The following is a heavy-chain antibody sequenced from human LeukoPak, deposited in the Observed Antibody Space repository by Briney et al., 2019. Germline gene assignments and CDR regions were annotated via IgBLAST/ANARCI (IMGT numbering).Heavy chain of an antibody. CDR2: NYYSGST. CDR1: GGSISSSSYY. V-gene: IGHV4-39*07. J-gene: IGHJ6*03. Sequence: SETLSLTCSVSGGSISSSSYYWGWIRQPPGKGLEWIGRNYYSGSTNYNPSLKSRVTISVDTSKNQFSLKLSSVTAADTAVYYSARGVYSSSSGGYYYYYMDVWGKGTTVTVSS. D-gene: IGHD6-6*01. CDR3: ARGVYSSSSGGYYYYYMDV.